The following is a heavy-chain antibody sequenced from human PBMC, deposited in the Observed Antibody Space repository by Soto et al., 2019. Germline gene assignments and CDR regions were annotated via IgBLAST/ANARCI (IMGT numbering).Heavy chain of an antibody. CDR1: GGTFSSYA. D-gene: IGHD2-15*01. CDR3: ASVETQRYYYGMDV. Sequence: QVQLVHSGAEGKKPGSSVKVSCKASGGTFSSYAISWVRQAPGQGLGWMGGIIPIFGTADYAQKFQGRVTITADESTSTAYMELSSLRSEDTAVYYCASVETQRYYYGMDVWGQGKTVTVSS. CDR2: IIPIFGTA. J-gene: IGHJ6*02. V-gene: IGHV1-69*12.